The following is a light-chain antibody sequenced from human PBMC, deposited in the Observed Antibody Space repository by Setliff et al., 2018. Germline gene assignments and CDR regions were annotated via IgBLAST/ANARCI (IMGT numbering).Light chain of an antibody. CDR3: CAYTASTTYV. Sequence: QSALTQPASVSGSPGQSITISCSGTSNDVGAYDLVSWYQQHPGKVPKLILFDVSNRPSGVSHRFSGSKSGNTASLTISGLQADDEADYYCCAYTASTTYVFVNGTKVTVL. J-gene: IGLJ1*01. V-gene: IGLV2-14*03. CDR2: DVS. CDR1: SNDVGAYDL.